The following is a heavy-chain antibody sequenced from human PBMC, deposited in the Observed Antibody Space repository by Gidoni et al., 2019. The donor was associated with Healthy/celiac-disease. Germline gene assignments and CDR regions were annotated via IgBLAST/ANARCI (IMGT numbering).Heavy chain of an antibody. CDR1: GFTVSSNY. CDR2: IYSGGST. CDR3: ARSYYGSGPGMDV. D-gene: IGHD3-10*01. J-gene: IGHJ6*02. V-gene: IGHV3-66*01. Sequence: EVQLVESGGGLVQPGGSLRLSCAASGFTVSSNYMSWVRQAPGKGLEWVSVIYSGGSTYYADSVKGRFTISRDNSKNTLYLQMNSLRAEDTAVYYCARSYYGSGPGMDVWGQGTTVTVSS.